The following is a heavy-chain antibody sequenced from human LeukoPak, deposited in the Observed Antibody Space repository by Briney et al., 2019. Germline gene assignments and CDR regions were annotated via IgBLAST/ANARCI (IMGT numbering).Heavy chain of an antibody. Sequence: GGSLRLSCAASGFTFSSYWMHWVRQAPGKELVWVSRINSDGSSTSYADSVKGRFTISRDNAKNTLYLQMNSLRAEDTAVYYCARADYGDYVGVDYWGQGTLVTVSS. CDR3: ARADYGDYVGVDY. CDR2: INSDGSST. D-gene: IGHD4-17*01. CDR1: GFTFSSYW. J-gene: IGHJ4*02. V-gene: IGHV3-74*01.